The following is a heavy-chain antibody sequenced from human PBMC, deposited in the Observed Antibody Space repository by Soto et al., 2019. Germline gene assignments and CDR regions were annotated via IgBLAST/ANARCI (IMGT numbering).Heavy chain of an antibody. CDR3: AKDGHIDYGDARAYYYYGMDV. CDR1: GFTFSSYA. Sequence: EVQLLESGGGLVQPGGSLRLSCAASGFTFSSYAMSWVRQAPGKGLAWVSTISGSGGTTYYADSVKGRFTISRDNSKNTLSLQMNSLRAEDTALYYCAKDGHIDYGDARAYYYYGMDVWGQGTTVTVSS. J-gene: IGHJ6*02. V-gene: IGHV3-23*01. D-gene: IGHD4-17*01. CDR2: ISGSGGTT.